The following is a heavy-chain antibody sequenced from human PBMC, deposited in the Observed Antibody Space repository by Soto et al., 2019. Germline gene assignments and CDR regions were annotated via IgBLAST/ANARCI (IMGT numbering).Heavy chain of an antibody. Sequence: QVQLVQSGAEVKKPGSSVKVSCKASGGTFSSYTISWVRQAPGQGLEWMGRIIPILGIANYAQKFQGRVTITADKSTSTAYMELSSLRSEDTAGYYCARGAATISVTDNWFDPWGQGTLVTVSS. D-gene: IGHD5-12*01. CDR3: ARGAATISVTDNWFDP. V-gene: IGHV1-69*02. CDR2: IIPILGIA. CDR1: GGTFSSYT. J-gene: IGHJ5*02.